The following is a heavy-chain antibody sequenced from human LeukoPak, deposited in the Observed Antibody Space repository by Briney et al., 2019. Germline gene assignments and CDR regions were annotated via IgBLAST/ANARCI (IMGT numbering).Heavy chain of an antibody. D-gene: IGHD3-22*01. J-gene: IGHJ3*02. Sequence: SETLSLTCTVSGGSISSGSYYWSWIRQPAGKGLEWIGRIYTSGSTNYNPSLKRRVTISVDTSKHQFSLKLSSVTAADTAVYYCARDETYYYDSSGSVWAFDIWGQGTMVTVSS. V-gene: IGHV4-61*02. CDR1: GGSISSGSYY. CDR2: IYTSGST. CDR3: ARDETYYYDSSGSVWAFDI.